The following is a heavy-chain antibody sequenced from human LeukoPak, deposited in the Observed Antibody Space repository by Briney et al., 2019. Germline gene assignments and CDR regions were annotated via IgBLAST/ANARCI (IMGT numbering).Heavy chain of an antibody. CDR3: VKTTGYSSDPLDC. Sequence: PGGSLRLSCSASGFTFGNYAMHWVRQAPGKGLEYVSAMSGRFTISRDNSKNTLYLQMSSLRAEDTAVYYCVKTTGYSSDPLDCWGQGTLVTVSP. J-gene: IGHJ4*02. V-gene: IGHV3-64D*06. CDR1: GFTFGNYA. D-gene: IGHD6-19*01.